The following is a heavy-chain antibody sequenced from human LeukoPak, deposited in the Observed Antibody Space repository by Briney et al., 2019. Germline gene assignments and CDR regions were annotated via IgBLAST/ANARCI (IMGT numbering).Heavy chain of an antibody. V-gene: IGHV1-8*02. D-gene: IGHD6-13*01. CDR2: MNPNSGNT. J-gene: IGHJ3*02. Sequence: ASVKVSCKASGDTFIINDINWVRQAPGQGLGWMGWMNPNSGNTGYAQKFQGRVTMTRNISITTAYMELTDLRSEDTAVYYCARVTAGGTWTFDIWGQGTTVTVSS. CDR3: ARVTAGGTWTFDI. CDR1: GDTFIIND.